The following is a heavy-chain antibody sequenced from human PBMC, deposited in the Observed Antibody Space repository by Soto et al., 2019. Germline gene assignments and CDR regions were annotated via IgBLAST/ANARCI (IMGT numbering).Heavy chain of an antibody. V-gene: IGHV3-23*01. CDR1: GFTFSSYA. J-gene: IGHJ4*02. CDR2: ISGSGGST. D-gene: IGHD3-3*01. Sequence: GGSLRLSCAASGFTFSSYAMSWVRQAPGKGLEWVSAISGSGGSTYYADSVKGRFTISRDNSKNTLYLQMNSLRAEDTAVYYCAKDHDDFWSSLGIFDYWGQGTLVTVSS. CDR3: AKDHDDFWSSLGIFDY.